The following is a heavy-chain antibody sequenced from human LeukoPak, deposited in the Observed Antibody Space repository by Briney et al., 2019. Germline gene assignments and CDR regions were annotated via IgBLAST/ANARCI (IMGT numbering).Heavy chain of an antibody. D-gene: IGHD3-10*01. CDR1: GYTFTSYD. Sequence: ASVKVSCKASGYTFTSYDINWVRQATGQGLEWMGWMNPNSGNTGYAQKFQGRVTITRNTSISTAYMELSGLRSEDTVVYYCARALITMVRGATTASGYWGQGTLVTVSS. V-gene: IGHV1-8*03. J-gene: IGHJ4*02. CDR3: ARALITMVRGATTASGY. CDR2: MNPNSGNT.